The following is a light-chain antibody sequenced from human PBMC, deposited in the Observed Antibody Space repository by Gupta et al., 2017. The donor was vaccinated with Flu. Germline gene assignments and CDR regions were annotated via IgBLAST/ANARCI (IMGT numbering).Light chain of an antibody. V-gene: IGLV8-61*01. CDR2: STT. J-gene: IGLJ3*02. Sequence: QTVVTQVPSFSVSPGGPVTLTCGLSSGSVYTSYYHSWYQQTPGQAPRKLIYSTTTRSSGVPARFSGSILGNKAALTITGAQADDESDYYCMLYMGFGIWMFGGGTKLTVL. CDR3: MLYMGFGIWM. CDR1: SGSVYTSYY.